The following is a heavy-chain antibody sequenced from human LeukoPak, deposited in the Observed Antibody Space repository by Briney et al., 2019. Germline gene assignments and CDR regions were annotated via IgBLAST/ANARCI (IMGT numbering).Heavy chain of an antibody. Sequence: GASVKVSCKASGYTFTGYYMHWVRQAPGQGLEWMGWINPDNGGTNYAQKFQGRVTMTRDMSISTAYMELSRLRSDDTAVYYCARDPSNSGCDYLYYFDYWGQGTLVTVSS. J-gene: IGHJ4*02. V-gene: IGHV1-2*02. CDR2: INPDNGGT. CDR3: ARDPSNSGCDYLYYFDY. CDR1: GYTFTGYY. D-gene: IGHD5-12*01.